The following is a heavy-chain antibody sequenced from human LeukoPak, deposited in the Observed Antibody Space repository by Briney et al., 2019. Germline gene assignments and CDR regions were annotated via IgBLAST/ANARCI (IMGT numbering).Heavy chain of an antibody. CDR1: GFTFSSYA. J-gene: IGHJ4*02. D-gene: IGHD6-6*01. V-gene: IGHV3-23*01. Sequence: PGRSLRLSCAASGFTFSSYAMSWVRQAPGKGLEWVSAISGSGGSTYYADSVKGRFTISRDNSKNTLYLQMNSLRAEDTAVYYCAKVPYSSSWPYYFDYWGQGTLVTVSS. CDR3: AKVPYSSSWPYYFDY. CDR2: ISGSGGST.